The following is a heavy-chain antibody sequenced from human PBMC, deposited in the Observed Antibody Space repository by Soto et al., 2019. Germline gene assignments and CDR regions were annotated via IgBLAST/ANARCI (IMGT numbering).Heavy chain of an antibody. CDR3: VRTSLVVAAATREDY. V-gene: IGHV3-74*01. Sequence: EVQLVESGGGLVQPGGSLRLSCAASGFTFSSYWMHWVRQAPGKGLVWVSRFNSDGSSTSYADSVKGRFTIPRDNAKNTLYLQMNSLRAEDTAVYYCVRTSLVVAAATREDYWGQGTLVTVSS. J-gene: IGHJ4*02. CDR1: GFTFSSYW. D-gene: IGHD2-15*01. CDR2: FNSDGSST.